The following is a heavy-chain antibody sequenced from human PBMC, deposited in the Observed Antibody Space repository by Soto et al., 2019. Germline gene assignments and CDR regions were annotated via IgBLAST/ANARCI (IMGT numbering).Heavy chain of an antibody. CDR2: SSNSGTFS. Sequence: GSLRLSCEGSGFTFSDYYISWIRQAPGKGLEWISYSSNSGTFSRYADSVTGRFSISRDNTKNLLYLQMNSLRAEDTAVYYCARSGDNYNRLDYWGQGTPVTVSS. CDR3: ARSGDNYNRLDY. J-gene: IGHJ4*02. V-gene: IGHV3-11*06. CDR1: GFTFSDYY. D-gene: IGHD1-1*01.